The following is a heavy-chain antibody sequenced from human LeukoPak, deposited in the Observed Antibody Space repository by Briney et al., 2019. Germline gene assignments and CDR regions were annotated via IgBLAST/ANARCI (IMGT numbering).Heavy chain of an antibody. D-gene: IGHD5-18*01. V-gene: IGHV3-30*04. CDR3: ARVRYSYGHSMDV. CDR1: GFTFSSYA. Sequence: GRSLRLSCAASGFTFSSYAMHWVRQAPGKGLEWVAVISYDGSNKYYADSVKGRFTISRDNSKNTLYLQMNSLRAEDTAVYYCARVRYSYGHSMDVWGQGTTVTVSS. J-gene: IGHJ6*02. CDR2: ISYDGSNK.